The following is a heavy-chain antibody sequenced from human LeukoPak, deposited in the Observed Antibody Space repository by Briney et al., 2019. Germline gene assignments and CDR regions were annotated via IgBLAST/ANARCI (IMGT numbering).Heavy chain of an antibody. D-gene: IGHD6-13*01. CDR2: VKQDGTEK. V-gene: IGHV3-7*01. CDR3: ARAGGTSWADY. Sequence: GGSLRLPCDASGFTFRDYWMTWVRQAPGKGLEWVANVKQDGTEKFYVDSVKGRFTISRDNGKNSLYLQMNSLRVEDTAIYYCARAGGTSWADYWGQGTLVTVSS. J-gene: IGHJ4*02. CDR1: GFTFRDYW.